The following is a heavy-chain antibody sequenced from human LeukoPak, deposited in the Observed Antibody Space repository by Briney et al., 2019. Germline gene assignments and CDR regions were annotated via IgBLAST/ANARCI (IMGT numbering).Heavy chain of an antibody. CDR2: INTDESST. CDR1: GFTFSSYW. V-gene: IGHV3-74*01. D-gene: IGHD1-26*01. Sequence: GGSLRLSRAASGFTFSSYWMHWVRQAPGKGLVWISRINTDESSTSYADSVKGRFTISRDNAKNTLYLQMNSLRAEDTAVYYCAREAIVGATTDAFDIWGQGTMVTVSS. CDR3: AREAIVGATTDAFDI. J-gene: IGHJ3*02.